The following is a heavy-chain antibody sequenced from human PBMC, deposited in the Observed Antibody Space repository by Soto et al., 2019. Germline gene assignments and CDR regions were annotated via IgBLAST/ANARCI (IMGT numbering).Heavy chain of an antibody. CDR1: GFTFSGHY. CDR3: ASHDPGSPVGH. D-gene: IGHD1-1*01. V-gene: IGHV3-72*01. Sequence: GGSLRLSCVASGFTFSGHYMDWVRQAPGKGLEWVGRARNKAKQYSTDYAASVKGRFSVSRDDSKNSLYLQMNSLKTEDTAVYYCASHDPGSPVGHWGQGTLVTVSS. CDR2: ARNKAKQYST. J-gene: IGHJ5*02.